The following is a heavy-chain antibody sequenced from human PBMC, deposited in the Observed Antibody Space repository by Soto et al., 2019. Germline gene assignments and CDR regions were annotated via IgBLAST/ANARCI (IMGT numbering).Heavy chain of an antibody. CDR3: ARDKGDDFWSGYYMVPRRRTVAWFDP. Sequence: SETLSLTCAVSDYSISSGYYWGWIRQPPGKGLEWIGSIYHSGSTYYNPSLKSRVTISVDTSKNQFSLKLSSVTAADTAVYYCARDKGDDFWSGYYMVPRRRTVAWFDPWGQGTLVTVSS. V-gene: IGHV4-38-2*01. D-gene: IGHD3-3*01. CDR2: IYHSGST. CDR1: DYSISSGYY. J-gene: IGHJ5*02.